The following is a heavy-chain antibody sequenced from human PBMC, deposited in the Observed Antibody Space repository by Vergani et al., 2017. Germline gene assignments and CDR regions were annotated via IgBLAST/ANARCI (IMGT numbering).Heavy chain of an antibody. CDR2: IFSNDEK. J-gene: IGHJ2*01. D-gene: IGHD6-13*01. Sequence: QVTLKESGPVLVKPTETLTLTCTVSGFSLSNARMGVSWIRQPPGKALEWLAHIFSNDEKSYSTSLKSRLTISKDTSKSQVVLTMTNMDPVDTATYYCARLIGVYSSSWYSLPHWYFDLWGRGTLVTVSS. CDR3: ARLIGVYSSSWYSLPHWYFDL. V-gene: IGHV2-26*01. CDR1: GFSLSNARMG.